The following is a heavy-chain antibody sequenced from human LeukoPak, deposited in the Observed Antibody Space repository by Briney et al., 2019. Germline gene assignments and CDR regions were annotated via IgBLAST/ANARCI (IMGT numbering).Heavy chain of an antibody. Sequence: GGSLRLSCAASGFTFSSNAMNWVRQAPGKGLEWVSAISGSGGSTYYADSVKGRFTISRDNSKNTLYLQMNSLRAEDTAVYYCAKDPSSSWHFAEYFQHWGQGTLVTVSS. D-gene: IGHD6-13*01. J-gene: IGHJ1*01. CDR1: GFTFSSNA. V-gene: IGHV3-23*01. CDR2: ISGSGGST. CDR3: AKDPSSSWHFAEYFQH.